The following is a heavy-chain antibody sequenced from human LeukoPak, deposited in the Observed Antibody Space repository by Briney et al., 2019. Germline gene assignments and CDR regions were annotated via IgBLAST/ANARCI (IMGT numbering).Heavy chain of an antibody. CDR2: VSFSGTT. D-gene: IGHD2-21*02. V-gene: IGHV4-59*11. J-gene: IGHJ6*02. CDR1: GGPITSHY. Sequence: SETLSLTCTVSGGPITSHYWSWIRQPPGKGLEWMGYVSFSGTTKYSPSLNNRVTISRDTSQNQFFLRLNSVTAADTAVYFCARSRVSGGDLDYHSGMDVWGQGTTVIVSS. CDR3: ARSRVSGGDLDYHSGMDV.